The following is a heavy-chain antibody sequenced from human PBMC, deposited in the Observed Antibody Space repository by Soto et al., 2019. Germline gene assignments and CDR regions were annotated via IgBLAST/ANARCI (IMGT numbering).Heavy chain of an antibody. CDR2: ISYDGSNK. CDR1: GFTFSSYG. D-gene: IGHD6-6*01. J-gene: IGHJ4*02. CDR3: AKEGQLVLFVY. Sequence: QVQLVESGGGVVQPGRSLRLSCAASGFTFSSYGMHWVRQAPGKGLEWVAVISYDGSNKYYADSVKGRFTISRDNSKNTLYLQMNSLRAEDTAVYYCAKEGQLVLFVYWGQGTLVTVSS. V-gene: IGHV3-30*18.